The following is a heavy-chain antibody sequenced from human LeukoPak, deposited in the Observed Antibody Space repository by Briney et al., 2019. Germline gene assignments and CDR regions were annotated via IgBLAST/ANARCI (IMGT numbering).Heavy chain of an antibody. J-gene: IGHJ4*02. CDR3: ARDRLGYCSGGSCYSGYFDY. V-gene: IGHV1-69*13. D-gene: IGHD2-15*01. Sequence: SVKVSCKASGGTFSSYAISWVRQAPGQGLEWMGGIIPIVGTANYAQKFQGRVTITADESTSTAYMELSSLRSEDTAVYYCARDRLGYCSGGSCYSGYFDYWGQGTLVTVSS. CDR2: IIPIVGTA. CDR1: GGTFSSYA.